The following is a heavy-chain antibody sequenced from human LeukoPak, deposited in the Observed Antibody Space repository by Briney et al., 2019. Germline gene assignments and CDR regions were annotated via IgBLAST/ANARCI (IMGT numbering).Heavy chain of an antibody. CDR1: GFTVSSNY. CDR2: IYSGGST. CDR3: ARGLRDYYDSSGYQNDAFDI. Sequence: PGGSLRLSCAASGFTVSSNYMSWVRQAPGKGLGWVSVIYSGGSTYYADSVKGRFTISRDNSKNTLHLQMNSLRAEDTAVYYCARGLRDYYDSSGYQNDAFDIWGQGTMVTVSS. D-gene: IGHD3-22*01. J-gene: IGHJ3*02. V-gene: IGHV3-66*01.